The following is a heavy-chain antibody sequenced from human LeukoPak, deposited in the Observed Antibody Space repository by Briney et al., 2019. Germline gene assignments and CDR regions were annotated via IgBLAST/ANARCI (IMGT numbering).Heavy chain of an antibody. CDR1: GYTFTSFG. CDR2: ISTHNGYT. D-gene: IGHD6-19*01. CDR3: ARNYTSGGIDY. Sequence: GASVKVSCKTSGYTFTSFGLSWVRQAPGQGLEWMGWISTHNGYTIYAQKLQGRVTTTTDTSTSTAYMELRSLRSDDTAVYYCARNYTSGGIDYWGQGTLVIVSS. V-gene: IGHV1-18*01. J-gene: IGHJ4*02.